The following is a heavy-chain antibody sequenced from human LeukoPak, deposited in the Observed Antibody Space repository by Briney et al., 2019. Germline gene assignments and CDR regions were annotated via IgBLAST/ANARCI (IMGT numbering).Heavy chain of an antibody. CDR3: ARGRDYGDPSAFDY. V-gene: IGHV3-30-3*01. D-gene: IGHD4-17*01. CDR2: ISYDGSNK. Sequence: GRSLRLSCAASGFTFSSYAMHWVRQAPGKGLEWVAVISYDGSNKYYADSVKGRFTISRDNSKNTLYLQMNSLRAEDTAVYYCARGRDYGDPSAFDYWGQGALVTVSS. J-gene: IGHJ4*02. CDR1: GFTFSSYA.